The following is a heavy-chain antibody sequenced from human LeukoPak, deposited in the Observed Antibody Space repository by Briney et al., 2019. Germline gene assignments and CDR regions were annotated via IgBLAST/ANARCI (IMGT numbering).Heavy chain of an antibody. D-gene: IGHD1-26*01. CDR2: IIGSGRTT. J-gene: IGHJ4*02. V-gene: IGHV3-23*01. CDR3: VREGRGIVGASAY. Sequence: GGSLRLSCEASGFTFISYFMSWVRQAPGKGLEWVASIIGSGRTTKYADAVKGRFTISRDNSRNSLYLQMTSLIADDTAVYYCVREGRGIVGASAYWGRGTLVAVSS. CDR1: GFTFISYF.